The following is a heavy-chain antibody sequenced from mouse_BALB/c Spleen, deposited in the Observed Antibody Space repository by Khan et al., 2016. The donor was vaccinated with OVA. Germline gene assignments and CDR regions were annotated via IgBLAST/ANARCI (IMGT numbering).Heavy chain of an antibody. CDR1: GYTFTSYT. CDR2: INPASGYT. CDR3: ARSTTMITFAY. D-gene: IGHD2-4*01. Sequence: QVQLQQSGAELARPGVSVKMSCKASGYTFTSYTIHWVIQRPGRGLEWIGFINPASGYTIYNQRLKDRATLTADKSSSTAYMQLSGLTSEDSAVYYCARSTTMITFAYWGQGTLVAVSA. J-gene: IGHJ3*01. V-gene: IGHV1-4*01.